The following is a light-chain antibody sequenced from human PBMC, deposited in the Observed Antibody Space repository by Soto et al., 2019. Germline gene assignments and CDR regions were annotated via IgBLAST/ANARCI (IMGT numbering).Light chain of an antibody. Sequence: QPVLTQPPSASGSPGQSVTISCTGASSDVGGYSYVSWYQQHPGKAPKLMIYEVSKRPSGVPDRFSGSKSGNTASLTVSGLQAEDEADYYCSSYGGSNNLVFGGGTQLTVL. J-gene: IGLJ2*01. CDR2: EVS. CDR3: SSYGGSNNLV. V-gene: IGLV2-8*01. CDR1: SSDVGGYSY.